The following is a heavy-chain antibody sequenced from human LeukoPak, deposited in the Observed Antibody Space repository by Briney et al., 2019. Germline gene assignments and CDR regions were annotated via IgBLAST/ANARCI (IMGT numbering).Heavy chain of an antibody. D-gene: IGHD6-19*01. V-gene: IGHV1-2*06. CDR3: ARDHNQWLGYFDY. CDR2: INPNSGGT. CDR1: GYTFTGYY. J-gene: IGHJ4*02. Sequence: ASVKVSCKASGYTFTGYYMHWVRQAPGQGLEWMGRINPNSGGTNYAQKFQGRVTMTRDTSISTAYMELSRLRSDDTAVYYCARDHNQWLGYFDYWGQGTLVTVSS.